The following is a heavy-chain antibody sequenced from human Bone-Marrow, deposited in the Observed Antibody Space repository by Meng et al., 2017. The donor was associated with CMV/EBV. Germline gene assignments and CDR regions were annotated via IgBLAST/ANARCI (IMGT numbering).Heavy chain of an antibody. CDR2: ISSSGSTI. V-gene: IGHV3-11*04. D-gene: IGHD6-13*01. J-gene: IGHJ4*02. CDR1: GFTFSDYY. CDR3: ARGSLYSSSWWAPFDY. Sequence: GESLKISCAASGFTFSDYYMSWIRQAPGKGLEWVSYISSSGSTIYYADSVKGRFTISRDNAKNSLYLQMNSLRAEDTAVYYCARGSLYSSSWWAPFDYWGQGTLVSVSS.